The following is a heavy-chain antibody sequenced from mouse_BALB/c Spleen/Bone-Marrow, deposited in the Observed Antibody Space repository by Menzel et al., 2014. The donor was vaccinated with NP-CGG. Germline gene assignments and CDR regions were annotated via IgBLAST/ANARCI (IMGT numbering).Heavy chain of an antibody. V-gene: IGHV14-4*02. CDR3: NTWGRAY. CDR2: IDPENGDT. CDR1: GFNIKDSY. Sequence: EAKLQESGAELVRSGASVKLSCTASGFNIKDSYIHWVKQRPEQGLEWIGWIDPENGDTEYAPKFQGKATMTTDTSSSTAYLHLSSLTSEGTAVYYCNTWGRAYWGQGTLVSVSA. J-gene: IGHJ3*01.